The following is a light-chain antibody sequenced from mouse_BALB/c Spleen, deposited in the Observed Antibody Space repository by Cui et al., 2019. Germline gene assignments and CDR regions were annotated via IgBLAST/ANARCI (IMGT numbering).Light chain of an antibody. V-gene: IGKV12-98*01. CDR3: QQLYSNPLT. CDR1: QTIGTW. Sequence: DIQMTQTPDSQYSSLAVSVTIICLGSQTIGTWLAWYQQKPGTSPQLLIYAATSLADGVPSRFSGSGSGTNFSFKISSLQAEDFVSYYCQQLYSNPLTFGAGTKLELK. CDR2: AAT. J-gene: IGKJ5*01.